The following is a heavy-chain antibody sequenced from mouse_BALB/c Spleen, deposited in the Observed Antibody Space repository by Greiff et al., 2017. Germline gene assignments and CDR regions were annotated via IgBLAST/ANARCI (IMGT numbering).Heavy chain of an antibody. CDR2: IDPANGNT. CDR1: GFNINDTY. CDR3: ARSTMIPYAMDY. V-gene: IGHV14-3*02. J-gene: IGHJ4*01. Sequence: EVQLQESGAELVKPGASVKLSCTASGFNINDTYMHWVKQRPEQGLEWIGRIDPANGNTKYDPKFQGKATITADTSSNTAYLQLSSLTSEDTAVYYCARSTMIPYAMDYWGQGTSVTVSS. D-gene: IGHD2-4*01.